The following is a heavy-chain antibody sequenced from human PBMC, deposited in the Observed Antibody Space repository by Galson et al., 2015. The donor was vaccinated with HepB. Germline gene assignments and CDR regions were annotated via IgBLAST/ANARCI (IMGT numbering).Heavy chain of an antibody. CDR1: GGSFSGYY. CDR2: INHSGST. V-gene: IGHV4-34*01. J-gene: IGHJ3*02. Sequence: SETLSLTCAVYGGSFSGYYWSWIRQPPGKGLEWIGEINHSGSTNYNPSLKSRVTISVDTSKNQFSLKLSSVTAADTAVYYCARQRRITMIVVVITTRFDIWGQGTMVTVSS. D-gene: IGHD3-22*01. CDR3: ARQRRITMIVVVITTRFDI.